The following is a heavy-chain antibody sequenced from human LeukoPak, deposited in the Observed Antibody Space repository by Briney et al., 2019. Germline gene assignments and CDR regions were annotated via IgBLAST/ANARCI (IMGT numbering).Heavy chain of an antibody. Sequence: ASVKVSCKASGYTFTGYYMHWVRQAPGRGLEWMGWINPNSGGTNYAQKFQGRVTMTRDTSISTAYMELSRLRSDDTAVYYCARNPITMVRGVTRGNNWFDPWGQGTLVTVSS. D-gene: IGHD3-10*01. CDR3: ARNPITMVRGVTRGNNWFDP. CDR2: INPNSGGT. V-gene: IGHV1-2*02. J-gene: IGHJ5*02. CDR1: GYTFTGYY.